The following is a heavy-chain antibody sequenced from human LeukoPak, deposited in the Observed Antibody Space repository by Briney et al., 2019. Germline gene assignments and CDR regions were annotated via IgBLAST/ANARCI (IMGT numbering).Heavy chain of an antibody. Sequence: GGSLRLSCAASGFTFSSYAMHWVRQAPGKGLEWVAVISYDGSNKYYADSVKGRFTISRDNSKNTLYLQMNSLRAEDTVVYYCARDLGFDYWGQGTLVTVSS. CDR2: ISYDGSNK. CDR1: GFTFSSYA. J-gene: IGHJ4*02. CDR3: ARDLGFDY. V-gene: IGHV3-30*04.